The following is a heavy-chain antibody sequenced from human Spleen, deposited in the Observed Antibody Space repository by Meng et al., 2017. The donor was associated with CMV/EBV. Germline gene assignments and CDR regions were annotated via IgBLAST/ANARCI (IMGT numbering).Heavy chain of an antibody. Sequence: LRISCAASGFTFTTFWIHWVRQAPGKGLEWVSHIFTEDDSARYADSVKGRFTVSRDNARNRVYLQMNSLRVDDTAVYYCLRDRPHWERGQGTLVTVSS. CDR3: LRDRPHWE. J-gene: IGHJ4*02. V-gene: IGHV3-74*01. D-gene: IGHD7-27*01. CDR1: GFTFTTFW. CDR2: IFTEDDSA.